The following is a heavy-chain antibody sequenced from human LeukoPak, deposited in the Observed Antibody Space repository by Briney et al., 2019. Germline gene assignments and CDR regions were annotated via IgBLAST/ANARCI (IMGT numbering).Heavy chain of an antibody. V-gene: IGHV3-33*01. CDR3: ARAPDSEVADDIVVVPAAMNYYYYGMDV. CDR2: IWYDGSNK. D-gene: IGHD2-2*01. J-gene: IGHJ6*02. Sequence: GGSLRLSCAASGFTFSSYGMHWVRQAPGKGLEWVAVIWYDGSNKYYADSVKGRFTISRDNSKNTLYLQMNSLRAEDTAVYYCARAPDSEVADDIVVVPAAMNYYYYGMDVWGQGTTVTVSS. CDR1: GFTFSSYG.